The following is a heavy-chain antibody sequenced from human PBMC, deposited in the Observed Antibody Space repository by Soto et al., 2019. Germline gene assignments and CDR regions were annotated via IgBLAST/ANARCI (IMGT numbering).Heavy chain of an antibody. CDR3: AREEGGGEDHRWFDP. Sequence: QVQLQESGPGLVKPSQTLSLTCTVSGGSISSGGYYWSWIRQHPGKGMEWIGYIYYSGSTYYNPSLKSRVTISVDTSKNQFSLKLGSVTAADTAVYYCAREEGGGEDHRWFDPWGQGTLVTVSS. J-gene: IGHJ5*02. CDR2: IYYSGST. CDR1: GGSISSGGYY. V-gene: IGHV4-31*03.